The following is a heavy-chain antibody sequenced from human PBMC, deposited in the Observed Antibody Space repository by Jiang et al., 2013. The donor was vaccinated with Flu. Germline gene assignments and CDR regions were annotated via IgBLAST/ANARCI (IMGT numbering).Heavy chain of an antibody. CDR1: GFTVSDYY. Sequence: VQLVESGGDLIQPGGSLTLSCAASGFTVSDYYMSWVRQAPGKGLEWVSVIYGGDTTYYADSVKGRFTISRDNSKNTLYLQMNSLRAEDTAVYYCARGRGGQWLRFDYWGQGTLVTVSS. V-gene: IGHV3-53*01. CDR3: ARGRGGQWLRFDY. CDR2: IYGGDTT. J-gene: IGHJ4*02. D-gene: IGHD5-12*01.